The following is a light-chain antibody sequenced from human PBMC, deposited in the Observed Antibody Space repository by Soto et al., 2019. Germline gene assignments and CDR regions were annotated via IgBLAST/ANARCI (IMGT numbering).Light chain of an antibody. Sequence: IQMTQSPSSLSASVGARVTITCRSSQSISKYIHWYQQKPGKAPNLLINAASGLQSGVPSRFSGSGSGTEFTLTISSLQPDDFATYYCQQSYSTTWTFGQGTKVDIK. CDR3: QQSYSTTWT. V-gene: IGKV1-39*01. J-gene: IGKJ1*01. CDR2: AAS. CDR1: QSISKY.